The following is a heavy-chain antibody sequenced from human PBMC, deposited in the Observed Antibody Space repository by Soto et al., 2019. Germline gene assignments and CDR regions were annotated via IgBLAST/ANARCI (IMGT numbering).Heavy chain of an antibody. Sequence: SETLSLTCTVSGGSISSSSYYWGWIRQPPGKGLEWIGSIYYSGSTYYNPSLKSRVTISVDTSKNQFSLKLSSVTAADTAVYYCATQRTYYDILTGYSIPPPFDYWGQGTLVTVSS. CDR3: ATQRTYYDILTGYSIPPPFDY. D-gene: IGHD3-9*01. V-gene: IGHV4-39*01. CDR2: IYYSGST. CDR1: GGSISSSSYY. J-gene: IGHJ4*02.